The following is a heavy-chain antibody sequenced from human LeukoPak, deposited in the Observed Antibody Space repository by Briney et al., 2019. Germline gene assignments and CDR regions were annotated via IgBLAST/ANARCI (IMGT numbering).Heavy chain of an antibody. CDR3: TRGVGQQLIPPDY. CDR2: IRSKTYGGTT. Sequence: GGSLRLSCTASGFTFGDYAMSWFRQAPGKGLEWVGLIRSKTYGGTTGYAASVKDTFTISRDDSKSVVYLQMSSLKTEDTAFYYCTRGVGQQLIPPDYWGQGTLVTVSS. D-gene: IGHD6-13*01. J-gene: IGHJ4*02. V-gene: IGHV3-49*03. CDR1: GFTFGDYA.